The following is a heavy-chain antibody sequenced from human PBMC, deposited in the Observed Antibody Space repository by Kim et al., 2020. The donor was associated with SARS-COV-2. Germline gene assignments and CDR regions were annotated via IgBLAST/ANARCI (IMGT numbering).Heavy chain of an antibody. CDR2: INSDGITT. V-gene: IGHV3-74*01. CDR3: ASRRYTGTYYYFDY. J-gene: IGHJ4*02. D-gene: IGHD1-26*01. Sequence: GGSLRLSCAASGFTFSSYWMHWVRQAPGKGLVWVSRINSDGITTSYADSVKGRFTISRDNAKSTRYLQMNSLRAEDTAVYYCASRRYTGTYYYFDYWGQGTLVTVSS. CDR1: GFTFSSYW.